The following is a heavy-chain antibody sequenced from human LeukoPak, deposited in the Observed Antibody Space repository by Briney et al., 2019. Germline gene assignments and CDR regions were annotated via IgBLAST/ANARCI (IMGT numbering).Heavy chain of an antibody. CDR1: GFTFSSHS. Sequence: GGSLRLSCVASGFTFSSHSMNWVRQAPGKGLEWVSYISSSSSTIYYADSVKGRFTISRDNAKNSLYLQMNSLRAEDTAVYYCVAITGTDDFDYWGQGTLVTVSS. D-gene: IGHD1-7*01. J-gene: IGHJ4*02. CDR2: ISSSSSTI. V-gene: IGHV3-48*04. CDR3: VAITGTDDFDY.